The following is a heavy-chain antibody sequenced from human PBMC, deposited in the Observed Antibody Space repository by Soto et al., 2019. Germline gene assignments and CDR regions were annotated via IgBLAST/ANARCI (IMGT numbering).Heavy chain of an antibody. D-gene: IGHD6-13*01. CDR2: IIPIFGTA. V-gene: IGHV1-69*05. CDR1: GGTFSSYA. J-gene: IGHJ6*02. Sequence: QVQLVQSGAEVKKPGSSVKVSCKASGGTFSSYAISWVRQAPGQGLEWMGGIIPIFGTANYAQKFQGRVTITXDEXTXKAYMELSSLRSEDTAVYYCARVLAAARGYYYGMDVWGQGPTVTVSS. CDR3: ARVLAAARGYYYGMDV.